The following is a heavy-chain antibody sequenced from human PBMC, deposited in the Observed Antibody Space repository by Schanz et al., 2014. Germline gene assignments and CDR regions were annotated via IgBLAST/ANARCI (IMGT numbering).Heavy chain of an antibody. D-gene: IGHD3-9*01. V-gene: IGHV1-69*04. CDR1: GGTFSSYA. CDR2: INVGNGNM. J-gene: IGHJ4*02. Sequence: VQLEQSGAEVKKPGSPVKVSCKSSGGTFSSYAISWVRQAPGQGLEWMGWINVGNGNMKYSQKFQGRVTITRDTSTTTAYMELSGLRSEDTAVYYCATGKGDILTGRYWGQGTLVTVSS. CDR3: ATGKGDILTGRY.